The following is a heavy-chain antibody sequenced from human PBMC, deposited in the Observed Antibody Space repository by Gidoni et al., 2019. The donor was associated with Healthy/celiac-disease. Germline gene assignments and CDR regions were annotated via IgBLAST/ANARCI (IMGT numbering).Heavy chain of an antibody. J-gene: IGHJ4*02. CDR3: ARAPEGYNSYFDY. CDR2: IYTSGST. CDR1: GGSISSGSYY. Sequence: QVQLQESGPGLVKPSQTLSLTCTVSGGSISSGSYYWSWIRQPAGKGLEWIGRIYTSGSTNYNPSLKSRVTISVDTSKNQFSLKLSSVTAADTAVYYCARAPEGYNSYFDYWGQGTLVTVSS. D-gene: IGHD3-10*01. V-gene: IGHV4-61*02.